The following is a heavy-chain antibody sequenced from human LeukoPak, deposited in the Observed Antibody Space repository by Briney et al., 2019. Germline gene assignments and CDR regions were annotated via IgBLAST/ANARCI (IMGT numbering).Heavy chain of an antibody. J-gene: IGHJ4*02. D-gene: IGHD4-17*01. CDR2: ISSSGSTI. CDR1: GFTFSSYE. V-gene: IGHV3-48*03. Sequence: PGGSLRLSCAASGFTFSSYEMNWVRQAPGKGLEWVSYISSSGSTIYYADSVKGRFTISRDNTESSLYLQMNSLRVEDTAVYYCASLHGDYVYWGQGTLVTVSS. CDR3: ASLHGDYVY.